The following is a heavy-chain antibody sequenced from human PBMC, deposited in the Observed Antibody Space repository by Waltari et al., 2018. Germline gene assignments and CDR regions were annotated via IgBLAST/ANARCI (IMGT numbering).Heavy chain of an antibody. V-gene: IGHV5-51*01. CDR2: IYPGDSDT. D-gene: IGHD3-3*01. CDR1: GYSFTSYW. CDR3: ARQEAIFGVVMDAFDI. J-gene: IGHJ3*02. Sequence: EVQLVQSGAEVKKPGESLKISCKGSGYSFTSYWIGWVRQMPGKGLEWMGIIYPGDSDTRYSPSFQGQVTISADKSISTAYLQWSSLKASDTAMYYCARQEAIFGVVMDAFDIWGQGTMVTVSS.